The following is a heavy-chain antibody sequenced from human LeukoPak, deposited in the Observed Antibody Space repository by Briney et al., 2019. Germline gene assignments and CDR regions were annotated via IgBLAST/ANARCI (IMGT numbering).Heavy chain of an antibody. CDR3: ARTPHPVATRHLDY. CDR1: GFTFSSYA. Sequence: PGRSLRLSCAASGFTFSSYAMHWVRQAPGKGLEWVAVISYDGSNKYYADSVKGRFTISRDNSKNTLYLQMNSLRAEDTAVYYCARTPHPVATRHLDYWGQGTLVTVSS. V-gene: IGHV3-30-3*01. J-gene: IGHJ4*02. CDR2: ISYDGSNK. D-gene: IGHD5-12*01.